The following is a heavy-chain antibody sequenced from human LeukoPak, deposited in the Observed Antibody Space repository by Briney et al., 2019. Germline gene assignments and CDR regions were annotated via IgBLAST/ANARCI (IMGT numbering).Heavy chain of an antibody. Sequence: GESLKISCKGSGSSFTSYWIGWVRQLPGKGLEWMGIIHPGDSDTRYSPSFQGQVTISADKSISTAYLQWSSLKASDTAMYYCARGSAGSSWYRSFDYWGQGTLVTVSS. V-gene: IGHV5-51*01. CDR2: IHPGDSDT. J-gene: IGHJ4*02. CDR1: GSSFTSYW. CDR3: ARGSAGSSWYRSFDY. D-gene: IGHD6-13*01.